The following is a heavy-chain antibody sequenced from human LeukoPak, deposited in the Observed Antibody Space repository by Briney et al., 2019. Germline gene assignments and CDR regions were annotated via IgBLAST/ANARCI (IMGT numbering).Heavy chain of an antibody. CDR2: INHSGST. Sequence: PSETLSLTCAVYGGSFSGYYWSWIRQPPGKGLEWIGEINHSGSTNYNPSLKSRVTISVDTSKNQFSLKLSSVTAADTAVYYCAREGYSSSWYWFDSWGQGTLVTVSS. CDR1: GGSFSGYY. D-gene: IGHD6-13*01. CDR3: AREGYSSSWYWFDS. V-gene: IGHV4-34*01. J-gene: IGHJ5*01.